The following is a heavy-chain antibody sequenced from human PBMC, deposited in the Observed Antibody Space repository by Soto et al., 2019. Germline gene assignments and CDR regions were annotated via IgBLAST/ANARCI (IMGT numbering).Heavy chain of an antibody. CDR2: IHPSGQPI. J-gene: IGHJ3*01. V-gene: IGHV3-48*03. CDR1: GFTFSSSE. Sequence: GGSLRLSCAVSGFTFSSSEMYWVRQAPGKGLEWISYIHPSGQPIFYADSVKGRFTISRDNANNSLFLQMNSLRAEDTAVYYCARRVSRWGKGTMVIV. CDR3: ARRVSR. D-gene: IGHD3-10*01.